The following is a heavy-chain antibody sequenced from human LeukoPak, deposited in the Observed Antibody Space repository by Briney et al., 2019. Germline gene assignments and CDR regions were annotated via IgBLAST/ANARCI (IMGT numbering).Heavy chain of an antibody. D-gene: IGHD1-26*01. CDR1: GGSFSGYY. CDR2: INHSGST. Sequence: SETPSLTCAVYGGSFSGYYWSWIRQPPGKGLEWIGEINHSGSTNYNPSLKSRVTISVDTSKNQSSLKLSSVTAADTAVYYCARGATDHILFDPWGQGTLVTVSS. V-gene: IGHV4-34*01. J-gene: IGHJ5*02. CDR3: ARGATDHILFDP.